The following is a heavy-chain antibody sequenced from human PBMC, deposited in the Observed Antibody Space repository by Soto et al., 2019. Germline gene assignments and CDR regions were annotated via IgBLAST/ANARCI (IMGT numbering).Heavy chain of an antibody. Sequence: QVQLVESGGGVVQPGRSLRLSCAASGFAFSAYGMHWVRQAPVKGLEWVAMIYYDGSNKYYADSVKGRFTIARDNSKNTLYLQMRSLRAEDTAIYYCARVGGTVTSDYWGQGTLDTVSS. V-gene: IGHV3-33*01. CDR3: ARVGGTVTSDY. CDR2: IYYDGSNK. J-gene: IGHJ4*02. D-gene: IGHD4-17*01. CDR1: GFAFSAYG.